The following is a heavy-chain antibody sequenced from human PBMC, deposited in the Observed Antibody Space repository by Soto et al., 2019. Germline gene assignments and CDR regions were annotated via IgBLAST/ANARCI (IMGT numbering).Heavy chain of an antibody. V-gene: IGHV1-18*01. J-gene: IGHJ3*01. Sequence: ASVKVSCKASSYTFTSFGIIWVRQAPGQGLEWMGWISAYNGNTNYAQRVQGRVTMSTDTSTSTAYMELRSLGSDDTAVYYCARGGHDSSADALDFWGQGTMVTVSS. CDR3: ARGGHDSSADALDF. CDR1: SYTFTSFG. CDR2: ISAYNGNT. D-gene: IGHD3-22*01.